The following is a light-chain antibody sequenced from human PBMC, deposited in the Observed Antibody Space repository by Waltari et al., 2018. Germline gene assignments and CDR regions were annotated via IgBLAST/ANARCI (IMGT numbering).Light chain of an antibody. V-gene: IGLV1-40*01. CDR3: QSYDTSLSVV. CDR2: GST. Sequence: QSVLTQAPSMSGAPGQRVTIACTGSGANIGAGFVVPWSQQLPRAAPKLLIYGSTSRPLGVPDRFFGSTSGTSASLVIIGLQPEDEAVYYCQSYDTSLSVVFGGGTKLTVL. J-gene: IGLJ3*02. CDR1: GANIGAGFV.